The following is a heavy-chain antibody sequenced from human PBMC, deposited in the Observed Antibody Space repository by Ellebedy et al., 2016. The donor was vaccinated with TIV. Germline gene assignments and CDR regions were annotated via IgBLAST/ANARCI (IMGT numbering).Heavy chain of an antibody. Sequence: PGGSLRLSCAASGFTFSSYAMHWVRQAPDKGLEWVAVISYDGNNKYYADSVKGRFTISRDNSKNTLYLQMNSLRAEDTAVYYCARGEETYGMGYFDYWGQGTLVTVSS. CDR3: ARGEETYGMGYFDY. D-gene: IGHD4-17*01. V-gene: IGHV3-30-3*01. J-gene: IGHJ4*02. CDR2: ISYDGNNK. CDR1: GFTFSSYA.